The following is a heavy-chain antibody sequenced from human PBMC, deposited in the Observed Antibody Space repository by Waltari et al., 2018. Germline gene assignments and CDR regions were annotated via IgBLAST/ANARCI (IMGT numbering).Heavy chain of an antibody. CDR1: GGSFSGYY. J-gene: IGHJ4*02. D-gene: IGHD6-13*01. V-gene: IGHV4-34*01. CDR3: ARGLATGYSSSWYGIHFDY. CDR2: INHSGST. Sequence: QVQLQQWGAGLLKPSETLSLTCAVYGGSFSGYYWRWIRQPPGKGLEWIGEINHSGSTNYNPSLKSRVTISVDTSKNQFSLKLSSVTAADTAVYYCARGLATGYSSSWYGIHFDYWGQGTLVTVSS.